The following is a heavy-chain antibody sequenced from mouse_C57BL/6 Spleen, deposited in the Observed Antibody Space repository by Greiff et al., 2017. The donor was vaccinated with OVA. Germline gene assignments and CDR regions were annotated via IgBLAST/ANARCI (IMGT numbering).Heavy chain of an antibody. CDR2: IYPGSGST. D-gene: IGHD2-1*01. J-gene: IGHJ4*01. Sequence: QVQLQQSGAELVKPGASVKMSCKASGYTFTSYWITWVKQRPGQGLEWIGDIYPGSGSTNYNEKFKSKATLTVDTSSSTAYMQLSSLTSEDSAVYYCARRYGNYFYAMDYWGQGTSVTVSS. CDR3: ARRYGNYFYAMDY. V-gene: IGHV1-55*01. CDR1: GYTFTSYW.